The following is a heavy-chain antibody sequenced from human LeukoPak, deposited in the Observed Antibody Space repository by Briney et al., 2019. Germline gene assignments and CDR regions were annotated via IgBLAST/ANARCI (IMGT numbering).Heavy chain of an antibody. CDR3: ARVLFSSSWFLPFDY. V-gene: IGHV1-2*02. CDR1: GYTFTGYY. J-gene: IGHJ4*02. CDR2: INPNSGGT. D-gene: IGHD6-13*01. Sequence: ASVKVSCKASGYTFTGYYMHWVRQAPGQGLEWMGWINPNSGGTNYAQKFQGRVTMTRDTSISTAYMELSRLRSDDTAVYYCARVLFSSSWFLPFDYWDQGTLVTVSS.